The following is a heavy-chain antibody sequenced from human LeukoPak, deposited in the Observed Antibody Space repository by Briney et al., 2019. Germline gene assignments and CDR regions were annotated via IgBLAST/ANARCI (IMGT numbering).Heavy chain of an antibody. CDR2: INHSGST. J-gene: IGHJ6*02. D-gene: IGHD2-21*02. CDR1: GGSFSGYY. CDR3: ARGGVTGAADV. V-gene: IGHV4-34*01. Sequence: SETLSLTCAVYGGSFSGYYWSWIRQPPGKGLEWIGEINHSGSTNYNPSLKSRVTISVDTSKNQFSLKLSSVTAADTAVYYCARGGVTGAADVWGQGTTVTVSS.